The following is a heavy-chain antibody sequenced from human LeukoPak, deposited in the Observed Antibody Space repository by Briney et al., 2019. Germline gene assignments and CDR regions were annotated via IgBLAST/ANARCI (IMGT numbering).Heavy chain of an antibody. V-gene: IGHV1-69*13. J-gene: IGHJ4*02. CDR3: ARGGMATPVYVC. CDR1: GGTFSSYA. CDR2: IIPIFGTA. Sequence: SVKVSCKASGGTFSSYAISWVRQAPGQGFEWMGGIIPIFGTANYAQKFQGRVTITADESTSTAYMELSSLRSEDTAVYYCARGGMATPVYVCWGQGTLVTVSS. D-gene: IGHD5-24*01.